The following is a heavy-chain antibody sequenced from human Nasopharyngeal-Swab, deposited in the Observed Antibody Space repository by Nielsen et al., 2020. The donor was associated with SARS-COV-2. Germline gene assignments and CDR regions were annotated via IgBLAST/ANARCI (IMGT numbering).Heavy chain of an antibody. J-gene: IGHJ6*02. CDR1: GFTFSDYY. CDR2: ISSSGSTI. D-gene: IGHD5-18*01. CDR3: ARHKYSYGFVYDSRDYYYGMDV. V-gene: IGHV3-11*04. Sequence: GESLKISCAASGFTFSDYYMSWIRQAPGKGLEWVSYISSSGSTIYYADSVTGRFTISRDNAKNSLYLQMNSLRAEDTAVYYCARHKYSYGFVYDSRDYYYGMDVWGQGTTVTVSS.